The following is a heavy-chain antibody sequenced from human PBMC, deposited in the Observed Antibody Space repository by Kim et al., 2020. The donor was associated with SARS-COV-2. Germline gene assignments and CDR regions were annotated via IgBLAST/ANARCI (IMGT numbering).Heavy chain of an antibody. CDR2: IDPSDSYT. CDR3: ARVVPATPYYFDY. Sequence: GESLKISCKGSGYSFTSYWISWVRQMPGKGLEWMGRIDPSDSYTNYSPSFQGHVTISADKSISTAYLQWSSLKASDTAMYYCARVVPATPYYFDYWGQGTLVTVSS. J-gene: IGHJ4*02. CDR1: GYSFTSYW. V-gene: IGHV5-10-1*01. D-gene: IGHD2-2*01.